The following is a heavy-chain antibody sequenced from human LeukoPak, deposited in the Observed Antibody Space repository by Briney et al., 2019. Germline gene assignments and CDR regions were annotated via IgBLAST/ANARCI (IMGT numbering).Heavy chain of an antibody. D-gene: IGHD2-2*01. V-gene: IGHV3-30*02. Sequence: GGSLRLSCAASGFTFSSYGMHWVRQAPGKGLEWVAFIRYDGSNKYYADSVKGRFTISRDNSKNTLYLQMNSLRAEDTAVYYCAPKHCSSTSCYDATVYWGQGTLVTVSS. CDR3: APKHCSSTSCYDATVY. CDR1: GFTFSSYG. CDR2: IRYDGSNK. J-gene: IGHJ4*02.